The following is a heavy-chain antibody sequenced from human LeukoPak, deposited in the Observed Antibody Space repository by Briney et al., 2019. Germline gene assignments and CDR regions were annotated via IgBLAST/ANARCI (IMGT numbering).Heavy chain of an antibody. CDR3: ARDLDDWKRCQGH. D-gene: IGHD3-3*01. CDR1: GYIFSGFY. J-gene: IGHJ4*02. Sequence: ASVKVSCKASGYIFSGFYMHWLRRAPGQGLEWMGWINPYSGATRFAQRFQGRVSMTRDTSFNTVYMELSRLTSDDMALYYCARDLDDWKRCQGHWGQGTLVVVSS. CDR2: INPYSGAT. V-gene: IGHV1-2*02.